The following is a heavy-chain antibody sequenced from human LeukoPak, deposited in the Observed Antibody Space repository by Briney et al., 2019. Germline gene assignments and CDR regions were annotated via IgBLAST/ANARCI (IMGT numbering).Heavy chain of an antibody. CDR2: IYTSGST. D-gene: IGHD3-9*01. CDR1: GGSISSYY. Sequence: SETLSLTCTVSGGSISSYYWSWIRQPAGKGLEWIGRIYTSGSTNYNPSLESRVTMSVDTSKNQFSLKLCSVTAADTAVYYCARSPSYYDILTGYYGIFDYWGQGTLVTVSS. CDR3: ARSPSYYDILTGYYGIFDY. V-gene: IGHV4-4*07. J-gene: IGHJ4*02.